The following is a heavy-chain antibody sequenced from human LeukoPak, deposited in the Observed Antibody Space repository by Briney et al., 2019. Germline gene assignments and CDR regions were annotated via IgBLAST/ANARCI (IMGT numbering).Heavy chain of an antibody. CDR2: IYSGGST. V-gene: IGHV3-66*02. CDR3: AREEGRTYYYGSGSPRRGGWFDP. D-gene: IGHD3-10*01. Sequence: GGSLRLSCAASGFTVSSNYMSWVRQAPGKGLEWVSVIYSGGSTYYADSVKGRFTISRDNSKNTLYLQMNSLRAEDTAAYYCAREEGRTYYYGSGSPRRGGWFDPWGQGTLVTVSS. J-gene: IGHJ5*02. CDR1: GFTVSSNY.